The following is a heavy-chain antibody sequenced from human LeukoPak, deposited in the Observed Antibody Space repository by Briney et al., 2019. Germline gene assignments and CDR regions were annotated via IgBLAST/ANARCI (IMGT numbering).Heavy chain of an antibody. CDR1: GFTFRSHS. Sequence: PGGSLRLSCAASGFTFRSHSMNWVRQAPGKGPEWVSCISNSDSYIYYADSVKGRFTISRDNAKNPLYLQMNSLRAEDTAVYYCARVVSSGWYDYWGQGTLVTVSS. D-gene: IGHD6-19*01. V-gene: IGHV3-21*04. CDR3: ARVVSSGWYDY. CDR2: ISNSDSYI. J-gene: IGHJ4*02.